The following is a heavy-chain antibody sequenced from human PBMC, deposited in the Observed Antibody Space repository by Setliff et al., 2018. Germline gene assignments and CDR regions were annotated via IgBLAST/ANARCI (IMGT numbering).Heavy chain of an antibody. V-gene: IGHV4-61*09. CDR2: FHTGGGT. J-gene: IGHJ5*02. CDR1: GGSFSSSYY. CDR3: ARAGPTVTFFRVLVISWWDP. D-gene: IGHD3-3*01. Sequence: SETLSLTCAVYGGSFSSSYYWGWIRQPAGKGLEWIGHFHTGGGTNYNRSLRSRVPISVDTSKNQFSLKLSSVTAADTATYYCARAGPTVTFFRVLVISWWDPWGQGSLVTVSS.